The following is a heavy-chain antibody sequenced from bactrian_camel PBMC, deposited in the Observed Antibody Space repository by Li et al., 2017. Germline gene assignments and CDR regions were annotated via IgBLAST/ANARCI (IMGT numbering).Heavy chain of an antibody. CDR1: GYDDKSGC. Sequence: VQLVESGGGSVQAGESLTLSCALSGYDDKSGCLGWFRQASGKEREIVAAIFTAGGSTFYADSVKGRFTISRDNAKKTLYLQMNNLKSEDTALYYCASIIGASAYWGQGTQVTVS. V-gene: IGHV3S54*01. D-gene: IGHD1*01. CDR2: IFTAGGST. CDR3: ASIIGASAY. J-gene: IGHJ4*01.